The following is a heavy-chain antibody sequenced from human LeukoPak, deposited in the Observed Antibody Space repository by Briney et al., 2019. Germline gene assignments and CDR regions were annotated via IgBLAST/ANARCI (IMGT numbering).Heavy chain of an antibody. CDR1: GYTFTSYG. Sequence: ASVKVSCKASGYTFTSYGISWVRQAPGQGLEWMGWMSAYNGNTNYAQKLQGRVTMTRDTSTSTAYMELRSLRPDDTAVYYCARRYCSSTSCYRQLEYWGQGTRATVSS. CDR3: ARRYCSSTSCYRQLEY. D-gene: IGHD2-2*01. CDR2: MSAYNGNT. V-gene: IGHV1-18*01. J-gene: IGHJ4*02.